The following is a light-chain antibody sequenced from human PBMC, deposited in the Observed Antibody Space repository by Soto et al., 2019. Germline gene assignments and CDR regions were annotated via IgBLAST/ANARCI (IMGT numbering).Light chain of an antibody. CDR2: EDN. Sequence: NFMLTQPHSVSESPGKTVTISCTGSNYVQWFQQRPGSAPTTVIYEDNQRPSGVPDRFSGSKSGTSASLAISGLQSEDEADYYCAAWDDSLNGLVFGTGTKLTVL. J-gene: IGLJ1*01. CDR3: AAWDDSLNGLV. V-gene: IGLV6-57*02. CDR1: NY.